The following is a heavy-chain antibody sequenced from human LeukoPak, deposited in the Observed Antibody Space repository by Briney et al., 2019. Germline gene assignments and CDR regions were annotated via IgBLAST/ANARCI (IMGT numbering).Heavy chain of an antibody. J-gene: IGHJ4*02. CDR1: GGSISSNKYC. V-gene: IGHV4-61*09. CDR3: ARLRGIVMVRGVGFDY. Sequence: SQTLSLTCTVSGGSISSNKYCWSWIRQPAGKGLEWIGHIHTSGSTNYNPSLKSRVTISVDTSKNQFSLKLSSVTAADTAVYYCARLRGIVMVRGVGFDYWGQGTLVTVSS. D-gene: IGHD3-10*01. CDR2: IHTSGST.